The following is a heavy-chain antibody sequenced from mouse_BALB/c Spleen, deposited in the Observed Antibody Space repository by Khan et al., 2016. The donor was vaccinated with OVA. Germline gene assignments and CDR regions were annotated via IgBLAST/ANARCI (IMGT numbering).Heavy chain of an antibody. D-gene: IGHD2-1*01. Sequence: VQLQQSGTVLARPGASVTMSCKASGYTFTSYWMHWVKQRPGQGLEWIGAIYPGNSDINYNQKFKGKAKLTAVTSTSTAYMELNSLTNEDAAVYYCTRNGFGNYESWDYWGQGTTLTVAS. V-gene: IGHV1-5*01. CDR3: TRNGFGNYESWDY. CDR1: GYTFTSYW. CDR2: IYPGNSDI. J-gene: IGHJ2*01.